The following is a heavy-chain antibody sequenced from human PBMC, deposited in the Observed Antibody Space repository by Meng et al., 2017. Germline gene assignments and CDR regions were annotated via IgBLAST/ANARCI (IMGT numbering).Heavy chain of an antibody. CDR1: GFTFDDYG. Sequence: GGSLRLSCAASGFTFDDYGMSWVRQAPGKGLEWVPGINWNGGSTGYADSVKGRFTISRDNAKNSLYLQMNSLRAEDTALYYCARDHLRPHSSGYYSNWFDPWGQGTLVTVSS. J-gene: IGHJ5*02. CDR2: INWNGGST. V-gene: IGHV3-20*04. D-gene: IGHD3-22*01. CDR3: ARDHLRPHSSGYYSNWFDP.